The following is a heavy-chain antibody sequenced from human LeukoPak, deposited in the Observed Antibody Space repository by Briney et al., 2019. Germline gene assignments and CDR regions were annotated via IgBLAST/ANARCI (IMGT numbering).Heavy chain of an antibody. CDR1: GFTFSSYG. CDR2: ISYDGSNK. J-gene: IGHJ4*02. CDR3: AKGPWGQWLDTYYFDY. V-gene: IGHV3-30*18. Sequence: PGRSLRLSCEASGFTFSSYGMHWVRQAPGKGLEWVAVISYDGSNKYYADSVQGRFTISRDNSKNTLYLQMNSLRAEDTAVYYCAKGPWGQWLDTYYFDYWGQGTLVTVSS. D-gene: IGHD6-19*01.